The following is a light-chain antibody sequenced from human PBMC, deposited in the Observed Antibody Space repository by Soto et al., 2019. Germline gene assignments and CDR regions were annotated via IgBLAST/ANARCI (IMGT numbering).Light chain of an antibody. J-gene: IGLJ2*01. CDR2: EDN. V-gene: IGLV1-51*02. Sequence: QSVLTQPPSVSAAPGQRVTISCSGSTSNIGRDYVSWYQQLPGTAPKLLIYEDNKRPSGIPDRFSGCKSGTSATLGITGLQTGDEADYYCGAWDASLGGGVFGGGTKVTVL. CDR3: GAWDASLGGGV. CDR1: TSNIGRDY.